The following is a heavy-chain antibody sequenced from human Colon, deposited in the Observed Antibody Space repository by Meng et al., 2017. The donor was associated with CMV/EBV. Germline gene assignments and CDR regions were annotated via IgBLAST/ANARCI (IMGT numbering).Heavy chain of an antibody. CDR2: INPKSGGT. V-gene: IGHV1-2*02. CDR3: ARSSTSCYGRCYYYYGMDV. Sequence: ASVKVSCKPSGYSFSDYYIHWVRQAPGQGLEWMGWINPKSGGTKYAQKFQGRVTLTTDTSIGTAYMELSRLRSDDTAVYYCARSSTSCYGRCYYYYGMDVWGQGTTVTVSS. CDR1: GYSFSDYY. J-gene: IGHJ6*02. D-gene: IGHD2-2*01.